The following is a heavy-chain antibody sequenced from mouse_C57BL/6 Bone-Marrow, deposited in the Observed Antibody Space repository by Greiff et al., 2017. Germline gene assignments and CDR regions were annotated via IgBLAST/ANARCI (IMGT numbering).Heavy chain of an antibody. D-gene: IGHD1-1*01. CDR1: GFSLTSSG. Sequence: QVQLQQSGPGLVQPSQSLSITCTVSGFSLTSSGVHWVRQSPGKGLEWLGVIWRGGSTDYNAALMSTLSITKDNSKSQVFFNMTRLQADDTAIYYGAASITRTVVAPLAYWGQGTTLTVSS. J-gene: IGHJ2*01. CDR3: AASITRTVVAPLAY. CDR2: IWRGGST. V-gene: IGHV2-5*01.